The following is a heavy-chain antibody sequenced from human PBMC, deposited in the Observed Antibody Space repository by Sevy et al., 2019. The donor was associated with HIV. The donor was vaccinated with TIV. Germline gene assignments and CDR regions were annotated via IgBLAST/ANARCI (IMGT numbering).Heavy chain of an antibody. CDR2: IYTSGST. Sequence: SETLSLTCTVSGGSISSYYWSWIRQPAGKGLEWIGRIYTSGSTNYNPALKSRVTMSVDTSKNQFSLKLSSVTAADTAVYYSARETPQLERRFDYYYYGMDVWGQGTTVTVSS. D-gene: IGHD1-1*01. V-gene: IGHV4-4*07. CDR3: ARETPQLERRFDYYYYGMDV. J-gene: IGHJ6*02. CDR1: GGSISSYY.